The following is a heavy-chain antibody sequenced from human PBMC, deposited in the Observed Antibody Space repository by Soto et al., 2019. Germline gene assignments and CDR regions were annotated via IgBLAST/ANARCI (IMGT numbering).Heavy chain of an antibody. CDR2: IVVGSGNT. Sequence: ASVKVSCKASGFTFTSSSVQWGRQARGQRLEWIGWIVVGSGNTDYAQKFQERVTITRDMSTSTAYMELSSLRAEDTAVYYCARPIAPPWSSSWYDAFDIWGQGTMVTVSS. J-gene: IGHJ3*02. V-gene: IGHV1-58*01. D-gene: IGHD6-13*01. CDR1: GFTFTSSS. CDR3: ARPIAPPWSSSWYDAFDI.